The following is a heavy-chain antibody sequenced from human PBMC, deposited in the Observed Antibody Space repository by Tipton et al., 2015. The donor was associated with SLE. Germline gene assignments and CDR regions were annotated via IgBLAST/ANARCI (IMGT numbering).Heavy chain of an antibody. CDR3: ASSPGVTLLRVVTYSDP. D-gene: IGHD4-23*01. V-gene: IGHV4-59*13. CDR1: DDSITTDY. CDR2: VSYSGVT. Sequence: TLSLTCTVSDDSITTDYWTWIRQPPRKGLEYIGYVSYSGVTNSNPSLQSRVTMSIDASKKQVSLRLSSVTAADTAVYYCASSPGVTLLRVVTYSDPWGQRILVTVSS. J-gene: IGHJ5*02.